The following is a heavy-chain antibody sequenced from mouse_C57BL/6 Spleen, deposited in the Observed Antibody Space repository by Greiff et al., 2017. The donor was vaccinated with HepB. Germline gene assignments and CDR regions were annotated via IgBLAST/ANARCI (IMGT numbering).Heavy chain of an antibody. Sequence: VQLKESGPELVKPGASVKISCKASGYAFSSSWMNWVKQRPGKGLEWIGRIYPGDGDTNYNGKFKGKATLTADKSSSTAYMQLSSLTSEDSAVYFCARFITTVVGSHFDYWGQGTTLTVSS. CDR1: GYAFSSSW. V-gene: IGHV1-82*01. CDR3: ARFITTVVGSHFDY. J-gene: IGHJ2*01. D-gene: IGHD1-1*01. CDR2: IYPGDGDT.